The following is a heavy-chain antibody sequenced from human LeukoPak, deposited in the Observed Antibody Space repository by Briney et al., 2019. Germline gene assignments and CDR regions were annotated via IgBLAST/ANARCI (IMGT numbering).Heavy chain of an antibody. V-gene: IGHV3-11*01. CDR1: GFTLSDYY. Sequence: GGSLRLSCAASGFTLSDYYMTWIRQAPGKGLEWVSFISRSGISIYYADSVKGRFTISKDNAKNSLYLQMNSLGAEDTAVYYCAGIGVEMSTVLLDYWGQGILVTVSS. CDR3: AGIGVEMSTVLLDY. D-gene: IGHD5-24*01. CDR2: ISRSGISI. J-gene: IGHJ4*02.